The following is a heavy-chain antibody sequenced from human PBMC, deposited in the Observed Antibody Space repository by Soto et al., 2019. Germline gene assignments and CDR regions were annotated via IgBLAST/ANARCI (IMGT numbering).Heavy chain of an antibody. Sequence: QVQLVESGGGVVQPGRSLRLSCAASGFTFSSYSMHWVRQAPGKGLEGVAVISYAGSNKYYADSVKGRFTISRDNSKNTLYLQMNSLRAEDTAVYYCARDPLEWYTDVRWQFDYWGQGTLVTVSS. CDR1: GFTFSSYS. CDR2: ISYAGSNK. J-gene: IGHJ4*02. V-gene: IGHV3-30-3*01. CDR3: ARDPLEWYTDVRWQFDY. D-gene: IGHD3-3*01.